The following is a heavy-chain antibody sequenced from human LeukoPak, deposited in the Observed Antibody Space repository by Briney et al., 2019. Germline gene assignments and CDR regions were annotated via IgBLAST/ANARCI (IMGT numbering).Heavy chain of an antibody. J-gene: IGHJ5*02. D-gene: IGHD4-17*01. CDR3: AKDRSGYGDYANWFDP. V-gene: IGHV3-9*01. Sequence: GRSLRLSCAASGFTFDDYAMHWVRQAPGKGLEWVSGISWNSGSIGYADSVKGRFTISRDNAKNSPYLQMNSLRAEDTALYYCAKDRSGYGDYANWFDPWGQGTLVTVSS. CDR2: ISWNSGSI. CDR1: GFTFDDYA.